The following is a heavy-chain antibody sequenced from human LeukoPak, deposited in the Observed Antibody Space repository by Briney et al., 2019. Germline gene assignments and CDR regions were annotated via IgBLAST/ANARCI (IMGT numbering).Heavy chain of an antibody. Sequence: SSRSYYWGWIRQPPGKGLEWVANIKQDGSEKYYVDSVKGRFTVSRDNAKNSLHLQMNSLRAEDTALYYCARVGTSGGEPGSLDYWGQGTLVTVSS. D-gene: IGHD3-10*01. CDR3: ARVGTSGGEPGSLDY. CDR1: SSRSYY. CDR2: IKQDGSEK. V-gene: IGHV3-7*03. J-gene: IGHJ4*02.